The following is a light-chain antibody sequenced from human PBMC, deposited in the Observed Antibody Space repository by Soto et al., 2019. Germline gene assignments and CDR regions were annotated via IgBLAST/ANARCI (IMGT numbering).Light chain of an antibody. CDR3: CSYAGSRTFLYV. CDR1: NSGVGSYNL. J-gene: IGLJ1*01. V-gene: IGLV2-23*02. CDR2: EVS. Sequence: QSVLTQAASVSGSPGQSITFSFTRGNSGVGSYNLVSWYQHHPGKAPKLMIYEVSRRPSGVSNRFSGSKSGNTASLTISGLQAEDEADSYCCSYAGSRTFLYVFGTGTKVTVL.